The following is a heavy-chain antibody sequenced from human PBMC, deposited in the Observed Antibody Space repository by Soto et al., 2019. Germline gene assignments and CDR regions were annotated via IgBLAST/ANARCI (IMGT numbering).Heavy chain of an antibody. CDR2: IHYSGST. CDR1: GGSIGNYY. CDR3: AKNLYGYYVNPDI. V-gene: IGHV4-59*01. Sequence: QVQLQESGPGLVKPSETLSLTCTVSGGSIGNYYWSWIRQPPGKGLEWIGYIHYSGSTWYNHSLKSRVTISVDKSRNQFSLKLSSVTAADTAVYFCAKNLYGYYVNPDIWGQGTMVTVSS. J-gene: IGHJ3*02. D-gene: IGHD3-3*01.